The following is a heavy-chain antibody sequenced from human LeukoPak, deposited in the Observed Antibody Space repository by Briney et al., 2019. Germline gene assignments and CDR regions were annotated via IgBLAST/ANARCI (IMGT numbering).Heavy chain of an antibody. CDR2: IYPGDSDT. D-gene: IGHD5-24*01. CDR1: GFRFTSYW. Sequence: GESLKISCQGSGFRFTSYWIAWVRQTPEKGLEWMGIIYPGDSDTNYSPSFRDQVTISADTSVNTAYLQWSSLKASDTAIYYCARPRDGYNNYFDYWGQGTLVTVSS. J-gene: IGHJ4*02. V-gene: IGHV5-51*01. CDR3: ARPRDGYNNYFDY.